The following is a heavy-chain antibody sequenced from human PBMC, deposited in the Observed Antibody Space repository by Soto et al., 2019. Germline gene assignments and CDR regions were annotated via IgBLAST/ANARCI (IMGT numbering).Heavy chain of an antibody. CDR2: ISSSSSYI. V-gene: IGHV3-21*01. Sequence: EVQLVESGGGLVKPGGSLRLSCAASGFTFSSYSMNWVRQAPGKGLEWVSSISSSSSYIYYADSVKGRFTISRDNAKNSLYLQMNSLRAEDTAVYYCARDGNSGYDSYYYDYMDVWGKGTTVTVSS. CDR1: GFTFSSYS. D-gene: IGHD5-12*01. CDR3: ARDGNSGYDSYYYDYMDV. J-gene: IGHJ6*03.